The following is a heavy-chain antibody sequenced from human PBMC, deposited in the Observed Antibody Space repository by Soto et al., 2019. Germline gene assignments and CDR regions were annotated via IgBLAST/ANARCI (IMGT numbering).Heavy chain of an antibody. CDR2: TYYRSKWYN. J-gene: IGHJ6*01. CDR1: VDSVSSNSAA. CDR3: ARELSVPTIGPSDGNDD. Sequence: SQTLSLTCAISVDSVSSNSAAWNWIIQSPSRGLEWLGRTYYRSKWYNDYAVSVKSRITINPDTSKNQFSLQLNSVTPEDTAVYYCARELSVPTIGPSDGNDDWREGTTFTVSS. V-gene: IGHV6-1*01. D-gene: IGHD1-1*01.